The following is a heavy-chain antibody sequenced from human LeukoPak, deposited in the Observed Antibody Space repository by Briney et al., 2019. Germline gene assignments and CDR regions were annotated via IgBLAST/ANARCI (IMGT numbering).Heavy chain of an antibody. D-gene: IGHD6-13*01. CDR3: AGTSLCSWYYFDC. CDR1: GYTFTSYG. V-gene: IGHV1-18*01. J-gene: IGHJ4*02. CDR2: ISAYNGNT. Sequence: ASVKVSCKASGYTFTSYGISWVRQAPGQGLEWMGWISAYNGNTNYAQKLQGRVTMTTDTSTSTASMELRSLRSDDTAVYYCAGTSLCSWYYFDCWGQGTLVTLSS.